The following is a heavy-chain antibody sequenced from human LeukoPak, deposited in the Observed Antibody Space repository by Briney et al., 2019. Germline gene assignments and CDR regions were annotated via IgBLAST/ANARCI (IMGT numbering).Heavy chain of an antibody. CDR3: ARDPGHSGMDF. CDR2: INPQSGDT. Sequence: ASVKVSCKTSGFYFISYYIHWVRRVPGQGLDWMGWINPQSGDTIYAQNFQGRVTMTRDTSISTAYMDLSGLRSDDTAVYYCARDPGHSGMDFWGQGTLVTVSS. V-gene: IGHV1-2*02. CDR1: GFYFISYY. J-gene: IGHJ4*02. D-gene: IGHD3-10*01.